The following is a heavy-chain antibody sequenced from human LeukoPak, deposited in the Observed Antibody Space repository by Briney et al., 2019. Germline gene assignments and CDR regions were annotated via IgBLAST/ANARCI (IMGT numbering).Heavy chain of an antibody. D-gene: IGHD3-10*01. Sequence: SQTLSLTCAISGDSVSSDSAAWNWIRQSPSRGLEWLARTYFRSKWYYDYALAVKGRITINPDTSKNQFSLKLSSVTAADTAVYYCASQGSGTYDPWGQGTLVTVSS. CDR1: GDSVSSDSAA. V-gene: IGHV6-1*01. CDR3: ASQGSGTYDP. CDR2: TYFRSKWYY. J-gene: IGHJ5*02.